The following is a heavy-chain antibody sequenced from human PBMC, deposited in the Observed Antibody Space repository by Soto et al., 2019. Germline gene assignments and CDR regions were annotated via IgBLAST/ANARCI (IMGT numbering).Heavy chain of an antibody. J-gene: IGHJ6*02. V-gene: IGHV1-18*01. Sequence: ASVKVSCKASGYTFTSYGISWVRQAPGQGLEWMGWISAYNGNTNYAQKIQGRDNMTKDTSTSTTKKKLRSLRSDDTAVYYCASSLYDILTGYPTRYYYYGMDVWGQGTTVTVSS. CDR1: GYTFTSYG. CDR3: ASSLYDILTGYPTRYYYYGMDV. CDR2: ISAYNGNT. D-gene: IGHD3-9*01.